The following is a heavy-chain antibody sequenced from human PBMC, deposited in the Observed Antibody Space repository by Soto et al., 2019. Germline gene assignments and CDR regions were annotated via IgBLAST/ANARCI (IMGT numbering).Heavy chain of an antibody. D-gene: IGHD3-3*01. J-gene: IGHJ4*02. CDR3: ARARSMGIGFALEY. V-gene: IGHV3-48*01. CDR1: GFSFSSYS. CDR2: ISTSSSTI. Sequence: GGSLRLSCAASGFSFSSYSMNWVRQAPGKGLEWVSYISTSSSTIYYADSVKGRFTISRDNAKNSLYLQMNSLRAEDTAVYYCARARSMGIGFALEYWGQATHVTVSS.